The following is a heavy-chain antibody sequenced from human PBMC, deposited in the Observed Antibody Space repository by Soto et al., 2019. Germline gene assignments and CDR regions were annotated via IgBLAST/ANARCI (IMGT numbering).Heavy chain of an antibody. CDR2: IYYSGST. J-gene: IGHJ6*03. CDR3: ARLGAYYYYYYMDV. Sequence: QLQLQESGPGLVKPSETLSLTCTVSGGSISSSSYYWGWIRQPPGKGLEWIGSIYYSGSTYYNPSLKSRVTISVDTSKNQFSLQLSSVTAADTAVYYCARLGAYYYYYYMDVWGKGTTVTVSS. CDR1: GGSISSSSYY. V-gene: IGHV4-39*01.